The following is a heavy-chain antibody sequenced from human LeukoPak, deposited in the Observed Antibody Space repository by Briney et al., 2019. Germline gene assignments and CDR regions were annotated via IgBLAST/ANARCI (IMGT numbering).Heavy chain of an antibody. D-gene: IGHD4-17*01. CDR2: IKQDGSQK. V-gene: IGHV3-7*03. Sequence: GGSLRLSCAASGFTFSRYWMSWVRQAPGKGLEWVANIKQDGSQKSYVDSVKGRFTISRDNANNLLYLQMNSLRAEDTALYYCASGLGYGDYAFDFWGQGTLVTVSS. CDR1: GFTFSRYW. CDR3: ASGLGYGDYAFDF. J-gene: IGHJ4*02.